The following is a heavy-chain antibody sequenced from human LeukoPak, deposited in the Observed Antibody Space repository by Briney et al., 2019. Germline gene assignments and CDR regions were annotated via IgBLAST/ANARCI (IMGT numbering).Heavy chain of an antibody. Sequence: GGSLRLSCAASGFTFSTYWMSWVRQPPGKGLEWVANIKHDGSEKYYVDSVKGRFTVSRDNAKNSLYLQMNSLRAEDTAVYYCARVGTAEGTLEDYWGQGTLVTVSS. CDR1: GFTFSTYW. J-gene: IGHJ4*02. CDR3: ARVGTAEGTLEDY. CDR2: IKHDGSEK. D-gene: IGHD6-13*01. V-gene: IGHV3-7*01.